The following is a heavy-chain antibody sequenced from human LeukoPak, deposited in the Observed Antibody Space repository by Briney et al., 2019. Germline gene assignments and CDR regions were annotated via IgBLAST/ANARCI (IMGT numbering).Heavy chain of an antibody. CDR3: ARDGFSSYCFDY. D-gene: IGHD5-12*01. J-gene: IGHJ4*02. CDR2: IIPILGIA. CDR1: GGTFSSYA. V-gene: IGHV1-69*04. Sequence: SVKVSCKASGGTFSSYAISWVRQAPGQGLEWMGRIIPILGIANYAQKFQGRVTITADKSTSTAYMELSSLRSEDTAVYYCARDGFSSYCFDYWGQGTLVTVSS.